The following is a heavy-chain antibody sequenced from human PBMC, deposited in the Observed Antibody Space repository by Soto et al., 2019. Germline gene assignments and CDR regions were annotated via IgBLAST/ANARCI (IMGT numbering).Heavy chain of an antibody. CDR2: INAGNGNT. CDR3: AREKTYYDFWSGYPWHYYYYGMDV. V-gene: IGHV1-3*01. CDR1: GYTFTSYA. Sequence: ASVKVSCKASGYTFTSYAMHWVRQAPGQRLERMGWINAGNGNTKYSQKFQGRVTITRDTSASTAYMELSSLRSEDTAVYYCAREKTYYDFWSGYPWHYYYYGMDVWGQGTTVTVSS. D-gene: IGHD3-3*01. J-gene: IGHJ6*02.